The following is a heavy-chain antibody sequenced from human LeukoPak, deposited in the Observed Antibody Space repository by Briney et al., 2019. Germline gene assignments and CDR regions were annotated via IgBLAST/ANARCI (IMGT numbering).Heavy chain of an antibody. V-gene: IGHV3-53*01. Sequence: PGGSLRLSCTVSGFTVSSNSMSWVRQAPGKGLEWVSFIYSDNTHYSDSVKGRFTISRDNSKNTLYLQMNSLRAEDTAVYYCARDATGSIRQPDYWGQGTLVTVSS. CDR3: ARDATGSIRQPDY. D-gene: IGHD2-15*01. J-gene: IGHJ4*02. CDR1: GFTVSSNS. CDR2: IYSDNT.